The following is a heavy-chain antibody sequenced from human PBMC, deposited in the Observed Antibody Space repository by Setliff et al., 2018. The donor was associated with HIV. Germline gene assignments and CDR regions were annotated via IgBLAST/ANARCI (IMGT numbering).Heavy chain of an antibody. Sequence: GESLKISCAASGFAVSSNYMSWVRQAPGKGLEWVSVIYSGGSTYYADSVKGRFTISRDNSKNTLYLQMNSLSAEDTAVYYCARERFGWFDPWGQGTLVTVSS. D-gene: IGHD3-10*01. CDR3: ARERFGWFDP. CDR2: IYSGGST. CDR1: GFAVSSNY. J-gene: IGHJ5*02. V-gene: IGHV3-53*01.